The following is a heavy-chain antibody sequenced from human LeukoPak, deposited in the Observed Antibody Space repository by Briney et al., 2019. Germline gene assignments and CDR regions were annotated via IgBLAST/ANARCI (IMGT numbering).Heavy chain of an antibody. J-gene: IGHJ3*02. V-gene: IGHV3-48*01. Sequence: GGSLRLSCAASGFTFSSYEMNWVRQAPGKGLEWVSYISSSSSTIYYADSVKGRFTISRDNAKNSLYLQMNSLRAEDTAVYYCARDGAVAGTSVAFDIWGQGTMVTVSS. D-gene: IGHD6-19*01. CDR3: ARDGAVAGTSVAFDI. CDR1: GFTFSSYE. CDR2: ISSSSSTI.